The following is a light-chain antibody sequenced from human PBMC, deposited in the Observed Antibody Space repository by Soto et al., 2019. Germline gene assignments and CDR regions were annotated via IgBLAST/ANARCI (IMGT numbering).Light chain of an antibody. CDR1: QSISSW. V-gene: IGKV1-5*03. Sequence: DIQMTQSPSTLSASVGDRVTITCRASQSISSWLAWYQQKPGKAPKLLIYKASNLERGVPSRFSGSGSGTEFTLTISSLRPDDVATYYCQQYNSYSGTFGQGTKVEIQ. CDR2: KAS. CDR3: QQYNSYSGT. J-gene: IGKJ1*01.